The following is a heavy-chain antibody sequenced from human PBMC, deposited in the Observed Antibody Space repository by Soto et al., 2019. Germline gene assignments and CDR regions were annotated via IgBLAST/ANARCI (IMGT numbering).Heavy chain of an antibody. D-gene: IGHD3-22*01. CDR2: ISAYNGNT. CDR1: GYTFTSYG. CDR3: ARVSITMIVVDWYFDL. V-gene: IGHV1-18*01. Sequence: QVQLVQSGAEVKKPGASVKVSCKASGYTFTSYGISWVRQAPGQGLERMGWISAYNGNTNYAQKLQGRVTMTTDTPTTTAYMELRGLRSDDTAVYYSARVSITMIVVDWYFDLWGRGTLVTVSS. J-gene: IGHJ2*01.